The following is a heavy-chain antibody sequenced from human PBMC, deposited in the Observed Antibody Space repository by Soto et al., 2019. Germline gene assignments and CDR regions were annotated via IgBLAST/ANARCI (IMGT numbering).Heavy chain of an antibody. CDR2: ISWNSGSI. Sequence: PGGSLSLSCAASGFTFDDYAMHWVRQAPEEGLEWVSGISWNSGSIGYADSVKGRFTISRDNAKNSLYLQMNSLRAEDTALYYCAKNGSPYSRGWYYSFDSWGKGPLVTVS. CDR3: AKNGSPYSRGWYYSFDS. V-gene: IGHV3-9*01. J-gene: IGHJ4*02. CDR1: GFTFDDYA. D-gene: IGHD6-19*01.